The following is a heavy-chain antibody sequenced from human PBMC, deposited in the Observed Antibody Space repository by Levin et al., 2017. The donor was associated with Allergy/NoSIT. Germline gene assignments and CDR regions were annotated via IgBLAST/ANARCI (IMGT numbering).Heavy chain of an antibody. D-gene: IGHD3-10*01. Sequence: PSETLSLTCTVSGGSISSYYWSWVRQPPGKGLEWIGYIYYSGSTNYNPSLKSRLTFSIDTSKNHFSLKLSSVTAADTAVYYCAGWGSANEAFDIWGQGTMVTVSS. J-gene: IGHJ3*02. CDR2: IYYSGST. CDR1: GGSISSYY. CDR3: AGWGSANEAFDI. V-gene: IGHV4-59*01.